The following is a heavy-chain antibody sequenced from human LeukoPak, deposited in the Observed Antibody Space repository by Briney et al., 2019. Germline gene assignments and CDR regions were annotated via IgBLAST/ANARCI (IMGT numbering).Heavy chain of an antibody. V-gene: IGHV1-69*13. CDR1: GYTFTNYG. Sequence: ASVKVSCKASGYTFTNYGFSWVRQAPGEGLEWMGGIIPIFGTANYAQKFQGRVTITADESTSTAYMELSSLRSEDTAVYYCARASGSYGDDYFDYWGQGTLVTVSS. CDR3: ARASGSYGDDYFDY. J-gene: IGHJ4*02. D-gene: IGHD1-26*01. CDR2: IIPIFGTA.